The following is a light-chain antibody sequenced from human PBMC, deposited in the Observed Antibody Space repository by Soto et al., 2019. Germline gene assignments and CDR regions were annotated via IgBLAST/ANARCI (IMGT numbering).Light chain of an antibody. CDR3: QQYGSSLPTYT. Sequence: EIVLTQSPGTLSLSPGERATLFCRASQSVSSSYLAWYQQKPGQAPRLLIYVASTRATGIPDRFSGSGSGTDFTLTISRREPEDFAVYYCQQYGSSLPTYTFGQGTKLEIK. CDR1: QSVSSSY. J-gene: IGKJ2*01. V-gene: IGKV3-20*01. CDR2: VAS.